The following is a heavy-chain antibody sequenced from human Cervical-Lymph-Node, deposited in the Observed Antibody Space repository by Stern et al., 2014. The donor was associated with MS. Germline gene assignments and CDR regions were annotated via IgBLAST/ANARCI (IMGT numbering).Heavy chain of an antibody. V-gene: IGHV5-51*01. J-gene: IGHJ4*02. CDR1: GYKFSIYW. D-gene: IGHD1-14*01. CDR2: IYPGDSET. Sequence: EVQLVESGAELIRPGESLKISCKGSGYKFSIYWIAWVRQMPGKGLEWMVIIYPGDSETRYSPSLQGQVTMSADKSTSTAYLQWSSLNASDTAMYFCARQTTAWASDVWGQGTLVTVSS. CDR3: ARQTTAWASDV.